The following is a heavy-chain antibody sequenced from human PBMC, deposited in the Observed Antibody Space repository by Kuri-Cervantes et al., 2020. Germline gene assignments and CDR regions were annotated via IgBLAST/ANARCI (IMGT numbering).Heavy chain of an antibody. V-gene: IGHV3-30*02. CDR3: ARKGLDYFYYYMDV. CDR1: GFTFNTYG. J-gene: IGHJ6*03. CDR2: IHYDGRNR. Sequence: GESLKISCAAAGFTFNTYGMHWVRQAPGKGLEWVAFIHYDGRNRYYADSVKGRFTTSRDNARNSLYLHMDSLRAEDTAVYYCARKGLDYFYYYMDVWGKGTTVTVSS.